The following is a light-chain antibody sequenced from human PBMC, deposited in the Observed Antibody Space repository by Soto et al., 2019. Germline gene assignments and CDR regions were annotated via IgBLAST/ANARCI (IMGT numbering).Light chain of an antibody. Sequence: QPVLTQSPSASASLGASVKLTCTLSSGHSSYAIAWHQQQPEKGPRYLMKVNSDGSHSKGDGIPDRFSGSSSGAERYLTISSRQSEDEADYYCQTWGTGTVVFGGGTKLTVL. J-gene: IGLJ2*01. CDR3: QTWGTGTVV. CDR1: SGHSSYA. V-gene: IGLV4-69*01. CDR2: VNSDGSH.